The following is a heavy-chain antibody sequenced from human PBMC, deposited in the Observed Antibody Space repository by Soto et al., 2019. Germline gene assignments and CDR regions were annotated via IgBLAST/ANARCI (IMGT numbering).Heavy chain of an antibody. J-gene: IGHJ6*02. Sequence: GASVKVSCKASGYTFTSYGISWVRQAPGQGLEWMGWISAYNGNTNYAQKLQGRVTITADKSTSTAYMELSSLRSEDTAVYYCARDDGPLAAEYYYYGMDVWGQGTTVTVSS. CDR1: GYTFTSYG. CDR3: ARDDGPLAAEYYYYGMDV. V-gene: IGHV1-18*01. CDR2: ISAYNGNT. D-gene: IGHD6-13*01.